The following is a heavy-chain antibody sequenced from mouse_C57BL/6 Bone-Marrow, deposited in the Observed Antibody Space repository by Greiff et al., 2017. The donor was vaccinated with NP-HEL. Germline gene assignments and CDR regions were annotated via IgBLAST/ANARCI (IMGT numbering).Heavy chain of an antibody. CDR2: IHPNSGST. D-gene: IGHD2-2*01. CDR3: ARGLLWLRRRDYYAMDY. V-gene: IGHV1-64*01. Sequence: QVQLQQPGAELVKPGASVKLSCKASGYTFTSYWMHWVKQRPGQGLEWIGMIHPNSGSTNYNEKFKSKATLTVDKSSSTAYMQLISLTSWHSAVYYCARGLLWLRRRDYYAMDYWGQGTSVTVSS. J-gene: IGHJ4*01. CDR1: GYTFTSYW.